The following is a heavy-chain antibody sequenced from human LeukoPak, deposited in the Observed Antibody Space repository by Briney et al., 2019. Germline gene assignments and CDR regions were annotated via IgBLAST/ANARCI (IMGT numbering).Heavy chain of an antibody. J-gene: IGHJ4*02. V-gene: IGHV3-21*01. Sequence: GGSLRLSCAASGFTFSSYTLNWVRQASGKGLEWVSSITTAGYVYYSDSLKGRFTISRDDAKQSLYLQMDSLRAEDTAVYYCARDTNYYDSSGYYSGSDFDHWGQGTLVTVSS. CDR1: GFTFSSYT. D-gene: IGHD3-22*01. CDR3: ARDTNYYDSSGYYSGSDFDH. CDR2: ITTAGYV.